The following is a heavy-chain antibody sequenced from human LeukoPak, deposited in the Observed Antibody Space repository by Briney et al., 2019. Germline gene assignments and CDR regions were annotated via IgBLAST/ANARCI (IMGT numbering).Heavy chain of an antibody. V-gene: IGHV3-74*01. J-gene: IGHJ5*01. D-gene: IGHD2-21*02. CDR1: GFTFSSYA. CDR2: INPDETDK. CDR3: ARDRVATVFTYHPMFDS. Sequence: GGSLRLSCAASGFTFSSYAMHWVRQAPGKGLEWVSRINPDETDKLYADSVKGRFTISRDNAKNTLYLQMNSLRAEDTAVYYRARDRVATVFTYHPMFDSWGPGTLVTVSS.